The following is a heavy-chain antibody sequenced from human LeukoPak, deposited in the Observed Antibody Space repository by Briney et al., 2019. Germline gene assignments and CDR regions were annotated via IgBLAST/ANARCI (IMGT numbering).Heavy chain of an antibody. Sequence: GASARVSCKASGYTFTSYGISWVRQAPGQGLEWMGWISAYNGNTNYAQKLQGRVTMTTDTSTSTAYMELRSLRSDDTAVYYCARDVSGSYWYYYYGMDVWGQGTTVTVSS. CDR2: ISAYNGNT. D-gene: IGHD1-26*01. CDR3: ARDVSGSYWYYYYGMDV. V-gene: IGHV1-18*01. J-gene: IGHJ6*02. CDR1: GYTFTSYG.